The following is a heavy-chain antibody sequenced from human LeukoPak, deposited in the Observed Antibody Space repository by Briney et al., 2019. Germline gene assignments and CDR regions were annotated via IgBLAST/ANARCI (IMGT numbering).Heavy chain of an antibody. J-gene: IGHJ6*03. CDR3: ARTVEHYYYYYMDV. CDR1: GYTFTSYD. D-gene: IGHD4-11*01. CDR2: MNPNSGNT. Sequence: ASVKVSCKASGYTFTSYDINWVRQATGQGLEWMGWMNPNSGNTGYAQKFQGRVTITRNTSISTAYMELSRLRSDDTAVYYCARTVEHYYYYYMDVWGKGTTVTVSS. V-gene: IGHV1-8*03.